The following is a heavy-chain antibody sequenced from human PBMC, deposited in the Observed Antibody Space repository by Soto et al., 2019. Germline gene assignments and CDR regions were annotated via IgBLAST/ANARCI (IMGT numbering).Heavy chain of an antibody. V-gene: IGHV1-18*01. CDR1: GYTFTSYG. D-gene: IGHD4-17*01. J-gene: IGHJ4*02. CDR3: ARVLYGDYLSSYVY. CDR2: ISAYNGNT. Sequence: QVPLVQSGAEVKKPGASVKVSCKASGYTFTSYGISWVRQAPGQGLEWMGWISAYNGNTNYAHKLQGRVTMTTDTTTSTAYMELRSLRSDDTAVYYCARVLYGDYLSSYVYWVQGTLVTVSS.